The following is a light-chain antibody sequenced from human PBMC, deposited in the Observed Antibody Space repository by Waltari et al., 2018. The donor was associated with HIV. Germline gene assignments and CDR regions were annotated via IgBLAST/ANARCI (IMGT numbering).Light chain of an antibody. Sequence: QSALTQPASVSGSPGQSITIPCTGSRSDVVGYNYVSWYQQHPGKAPKLMIYDVSKRPSGVSNRFSGSKSGNTASLTISGLQAEDEADYYCCSYAGSSTYVFGTGTKVTVL. V-gene: IGLV2-23*02. CDR3: CSYAGSSTYV. J-gene: IGLJ1*01. CDR2: DVS. CDR1: RSDVVGYNY.